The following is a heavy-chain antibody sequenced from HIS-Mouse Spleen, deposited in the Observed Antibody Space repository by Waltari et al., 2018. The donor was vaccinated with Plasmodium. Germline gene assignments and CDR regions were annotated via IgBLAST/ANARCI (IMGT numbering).Heavy chain of an antibody. D-gene: IGHD2-2*01. V-gene: IGHV3-30*18. Sequence: GFTFSSYGMHWVRQAPGKGLEWVAVISYDGSNKYYADSVKGRFTISRDNSKNTLYLQMNSLRAEDTAVYYCAKEVGEPRYNNQSKYRSTGGFDYWGQGTLVTVSS. J-gene: IGHJ4*02. CDR3: AKEVGEPRYNNQSKYRSTGGFDY. CDR1: GFTFSSYG. CDR2: ISYDGSNK.